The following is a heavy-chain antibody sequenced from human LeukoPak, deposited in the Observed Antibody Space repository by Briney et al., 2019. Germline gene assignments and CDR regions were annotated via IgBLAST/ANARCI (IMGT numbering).Heavy chain of an antibody. CDR2: IIPIFGTA. CDR1: GGTFSSYA. V-gene: IGHV1-69*05. Sequence: ASVKASCKASGGTFSSYAISWVRQAPGHGLEWMGGIIPIFGTANYAQKFQGRVTIITDESTSTAYMELSSLRSEDTALYYCARSTSGNDAFDIWGQGTMVTVSS. CDR3: ARSTSGNDAFDI. D-gene: IGHD1-1*01. J-gene: IGHJ3*02.